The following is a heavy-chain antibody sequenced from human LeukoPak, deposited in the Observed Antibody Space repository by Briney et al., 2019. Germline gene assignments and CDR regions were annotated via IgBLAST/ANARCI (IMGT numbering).Heavy chain of an antibody. Sequence: SETLSLTCAVYGGSFSGYYWSWIRQPPGKGLEWIGEINHSGSTNYNPSLKSRVTISVDTSKNQFSLKLSSVTAADTAVYYCARGVYCYGSGSYSDYWGQGTLVTVSS. D-gene: IGHD3-10*01. V-gene: IGHV4-34*01. CDR3: ARGVYCYGSGSYSDY. CDR1: GGSFSGYY. J-gene: IGHJ4*02. CDR2: INHSGST.